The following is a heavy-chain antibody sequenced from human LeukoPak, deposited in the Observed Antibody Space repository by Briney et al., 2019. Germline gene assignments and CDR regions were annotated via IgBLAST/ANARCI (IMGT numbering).Heavy chain of an antibody. Sequence: PGRSLRLSCAVSGFTFSSYAVHWVRQAPGKGLEWVAIISYDGNNKYYADSVKGRFTISRDISKNTLYLQINSLRADDTAVYYCARDYLGLHYFDYWGQGTLVTVSS. CDR2: ISYDGNNK. CDR1: GFTFSSYA. V-gene: IGHV3-30-3*01. J-gene: IGHJ4*02. CDR3: ARDYLGLHYFDY. D-gene: IGHD2/OR15-2a*01.